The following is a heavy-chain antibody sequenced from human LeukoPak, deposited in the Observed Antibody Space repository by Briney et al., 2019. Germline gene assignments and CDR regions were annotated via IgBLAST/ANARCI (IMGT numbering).Heavy chain of an antibody. J-gene: IGHJ5*02. CDR3: ATDFRFENYHPSGSYGINWFDP. V-gene: IGHV1-69*04. CDR1: GGTFSNYA. D-gene: IGHD3-10*01. Sequence: SVKVSCKASGGTFSNYAISWVRQAPGQGLEWMGRIIPMLGTGHNAQKFQGRVTITADKSTNTVYMELSSLKSEDTAVYYCATDFRFENYHPSGSYGINWFDPWGQGTLVTVSS. CDR2: IIPMLGTG.